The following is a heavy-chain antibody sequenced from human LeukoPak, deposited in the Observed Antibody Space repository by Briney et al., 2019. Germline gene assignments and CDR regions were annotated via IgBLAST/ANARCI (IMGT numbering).Heavy chain of an antibody. CDR3: AREGPLSSGWK. J-gene: IGHJ4*02. Sequence: SSEKVSCKACGGTFRRYALRWVRQAPGQGLDWRGRSIPILGIANYAQKFQGRVTITADKSTSTAYMELSSLRSEDTAVYYCAREGPLSSGWKWGQGTLVTVSS. D-gene: IGHD6-19*01. CDR1: GGTFRRYA. V-gene: IGHV1-69*04. CDR2: SIPILGIA.